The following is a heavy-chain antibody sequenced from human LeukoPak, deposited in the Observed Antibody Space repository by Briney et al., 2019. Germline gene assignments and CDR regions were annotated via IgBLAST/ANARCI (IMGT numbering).Heavy chain of an antibody. Sequence: PSQTLSLTCAVSGGSISSGGYSWSWIRQPPGKGLEWIGYIYHSGSTYYNPSLKSRVTISVDRSKNQFSLKLSSVTAADTAVYYCARALYSSGWLLYGMDVWGKGTTVTVSS. CDR1: GGSISSGGYS. D-gene: IGHD6-19*01. CDR3: ARALYSSGWLLYGMDV. CDR2: IYHSGST. J-gene: IGHJ6*04. V-gene: IGHV4-30-2*01.